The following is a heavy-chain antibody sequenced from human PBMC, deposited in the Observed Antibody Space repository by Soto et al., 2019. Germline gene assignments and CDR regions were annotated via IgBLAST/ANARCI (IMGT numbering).Heavy chain of an antibody. J-gene: IGHJ5*02. Sequence: GGSLRLSCSASGFTFSSYARHWVRQAPGKGLEYVSAISSNGGSTYYADSVKGRFTISRDNSKNTLYLQMSSLRAEDTAVYYCVKDRRIAPAADFYFDPWGQGTLVTVSS. D-gene: IGHD2-2*01. CDR2: ISSNGGST. V-gene: IGHV3-64D*06. CDR1: GFTFSSYA. CDR3: VKDRRIAPAADFYFDP.